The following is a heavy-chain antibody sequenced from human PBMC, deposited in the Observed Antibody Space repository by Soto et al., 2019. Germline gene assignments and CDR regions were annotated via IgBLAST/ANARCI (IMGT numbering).Heavy chain of an antibody. CDR1: GFTFNRYG. V-gene: IGHV3-30*18. CDR3: AKDRATCYALDF. D-gene: IGHD3-16*01. Sequence: PGGSLRLSCAASGFTFNRYGMHWVRQAPGKGLEWVAVISYDGGNKYYEDSVKGRFTISRDNSKNTLYLRMNSLGPEDTAVYYCAKDRATCYALDFWGHGTLVTVSS. CDR2: ISYDGGNK. J-gene: IGHJ4*01.